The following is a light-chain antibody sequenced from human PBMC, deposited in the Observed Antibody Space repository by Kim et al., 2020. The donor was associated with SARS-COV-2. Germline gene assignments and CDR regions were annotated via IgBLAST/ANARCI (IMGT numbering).Light chain of an antibody. Sequence: EIVLTQSPATLSLSPGERATLSCRASQSVSRYLAWYQQKPGQAPRLLIYDASNRAPGIPARFSGSGSGTDFTLTISSLEPEDFAVYYCQQRETFGGGTKVDIK. V-gene: IGKV3-11*01. CDR1: QSVSRY. CDR3: QQRET. CDR2: DAS. J-gene: IGKJ4*01.